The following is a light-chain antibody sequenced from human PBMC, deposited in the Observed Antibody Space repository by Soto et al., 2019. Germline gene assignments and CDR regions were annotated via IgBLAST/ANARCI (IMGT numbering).Light chain of an antibody. Sequence: EIVLTQSPGTLSLSPGEGATLSCRTSQSISSGYLAWYQQKPGQAPRLLIYGASNRATGIPDRFSGSGSGTDFTLTISGLEPEDFAVYYCQQFDSSPPRYTFGQGTKREIK. CDR2: GAS. CDR1: QSISSGY. CDR3: QQFDSSPPRYT. V-gene: IGKV3-20*01. J-gene: IGKJ2*01.